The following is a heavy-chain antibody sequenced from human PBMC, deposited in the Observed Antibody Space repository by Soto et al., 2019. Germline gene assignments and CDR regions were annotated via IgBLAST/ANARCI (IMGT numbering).Heavy chain of an antibody. CDR1: GYTFTSYY. CDR3: ARVTYFYDSSGYYSPSSFGC. Sequence: QVQLVQSGAEVKKPGASVKVSCKASGYTFTSYYIHWVRQAPGQGLEWMGIINPSDGRPSHAQKFQGRVRRTRDTSTNTVQIELKSQRSEYTAVLYCARVTYFYDSSGYYSPSSFGCWGQGTLVTVSS. J-gene: IGHJ4*02. CDR2: INPSDGRP. V-gene: IGHV1-46*01. D-gene: IGHD3-22*01.